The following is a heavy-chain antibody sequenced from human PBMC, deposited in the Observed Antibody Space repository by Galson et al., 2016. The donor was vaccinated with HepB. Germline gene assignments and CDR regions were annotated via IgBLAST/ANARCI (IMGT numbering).Heavy chain of an antibody. V-gene: IGHV4-31*03. CDR3: ARASGGVAKCDFDS. CDR2: IYYSGST. Sequence: TLSLTCTVSGGSITSGGYYWTWIRQHPGKGLECIGYIYYSGSTYYNPSLKSRATISIDTSKDQFSLTLGSVTAADTAMYYCARASGGVAKCDFDSWGPGALVTVAS. CDR1: GGSITSGGYY. D-gene: IGHD5-12*01. J-gene: IGHJ4*02.